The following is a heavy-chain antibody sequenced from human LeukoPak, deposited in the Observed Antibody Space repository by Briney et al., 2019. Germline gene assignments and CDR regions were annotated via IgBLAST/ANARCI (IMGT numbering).Heavy chain of an antibody. D-gene: IGHD1-26*01. CDR3: ARRRDLYSGSYYPFDY. V-gene: IGHV5-51*01. CDR1: GYSFTTCW. J-gene: IGHJ4*02. CDR2: IYPGDSDT. Sequence: GESLKISCKGSGYSFTTCWIGWVRQMPGKGLEWMGIIYPGDSDTRYSPSFQGQVTISADKSISTAYLQWSSLKASDTAIYYCARRRDLYSGSYYPFDYWGQGTLVTVSS.